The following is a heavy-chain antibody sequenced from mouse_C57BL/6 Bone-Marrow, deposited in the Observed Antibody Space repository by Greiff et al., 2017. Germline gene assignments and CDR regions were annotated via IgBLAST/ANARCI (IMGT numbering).Heavy chain of an antibody. CDR3: ARSRGQASLGY. Sequence: QVQLKESGAELMKPGASVKLSCKATGYTFTGYWIEWVKQRPGHGLGWIGEILTESGSTNYNEKFKGKATFTADTSSNTAYMQLSSLTTKDSAIFYCARSRGQASLGYWGQGATLTESS. V-gene: IGHV1-9*01. D-gene: IGHD3-2*02. CDR1: GYTFTGYW. CDR2: ILTESGST. J-gene: IGHJ2*01.